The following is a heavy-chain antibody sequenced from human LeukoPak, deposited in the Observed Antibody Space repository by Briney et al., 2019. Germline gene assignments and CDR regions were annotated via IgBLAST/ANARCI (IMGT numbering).Heavy chain of an antibody. CDR2: IIPIFGTA. V-gene: IGHV1-69*05. J-gene: IGHJ5*02. Sequence: ASVKVSCKASGGTFSSYAISWVRQAPGQGLEWMGGIIPIFGTANYAQKFQGRVTITTDESTSTAYMELSSLRSEDTAVYYCARARVVVVPAAISYWFDPWGQGTLVTVSS. CDR1: GGTFSSYA. CDR3: ARARVVVVPAAISYWFDP. D-gene: IGHD2-2*02.